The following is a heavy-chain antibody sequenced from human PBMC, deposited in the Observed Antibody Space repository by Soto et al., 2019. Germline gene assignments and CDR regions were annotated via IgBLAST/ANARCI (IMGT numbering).Heavy chain of an antibody. Sequence: PGGSLRLSCAASGFTFSDYYMSWIRQAPGKGLEWVSYISSSGSTIYYADSVKGRFTISRDNAKNSLYLQMNSLRAEDTAMYYCTNYDFWSGFDRLFDYWGQGTLVTVSS. J-gene: IGHJ4*02. D-gene: IGHD3-3*01. CDR2: ISSSGSTI. CDR1: GFTFSDYY. CDR3: TNYDFWSGFDRLFDY. V-gene: IGHV3-11*01.